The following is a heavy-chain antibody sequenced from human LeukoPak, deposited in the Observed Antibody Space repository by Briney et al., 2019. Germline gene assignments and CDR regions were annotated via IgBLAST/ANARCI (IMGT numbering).Heavy chain of an antibody. CDR1: GGSFSGYY. D-gene: IGHD3-3*02. Sequence: SETLSLTCAVYGGSFSGYYWSWIRQPPGKGLEWIGEINHSGSTNYNPSLKSRVTISVDTSKNQFSLKLSSVTAADTAVYYCARHLPLAPFDPWGQGTLVTVSS. J-gene: IGHJ5*02. CDR2: INHSGST. CDR3: ARHLPLAPFDP. V-gene: IGHV4-34*01.